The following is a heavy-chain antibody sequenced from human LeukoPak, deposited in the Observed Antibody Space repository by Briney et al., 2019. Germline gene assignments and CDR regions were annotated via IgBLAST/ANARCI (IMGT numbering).Heavy chain of an antibody. CDR2: INPIIGST. Sequence: ASVKVSCKASGYTFTRYCMHWVRQAPGQGLEWMGIINPIIGSTTYAQKFQGRVTMTRDTSTSTVYMELNSLRSEDTAVYYCAREPEQQLTFDYWGQGTLVTVSS. J-gene: IGHJ4*02. V-gene: IGHV1-46*01. D-gene: IGHD6-13*01. CDR3: AREPEQQLTFDY. CDR1: GYTFTRYC.